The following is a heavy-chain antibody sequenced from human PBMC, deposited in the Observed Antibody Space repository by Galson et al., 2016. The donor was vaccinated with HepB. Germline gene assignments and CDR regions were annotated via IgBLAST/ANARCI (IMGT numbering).Heavy chain of an antibody. J-gene: IGHJ4*01. CDR1: GFTFNNYW. Sequence: SLRLSCAASGFTFNNYWMNWVRQAPGKGLEWVANIKQDGSIKNYVGSVRGRFTISRDNAKNSVYLPLNSLRAEDTALYYCASPYIPGGGYYLSVWGHGTLVTVAS. V-gene: IGHV3-7*01. CDR3: ASPYIPGGGYYLSV. CDR2: IKQDGSIK. D-gene: IGHD3-3*01.